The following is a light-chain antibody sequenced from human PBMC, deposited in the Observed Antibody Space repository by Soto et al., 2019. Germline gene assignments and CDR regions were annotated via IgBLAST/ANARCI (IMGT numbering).Light chain of an antibody. V-gene: IGLV2-14*01. CDR3: QSYDSSVSKVV. CDR1: SSDVGGYNY. CDR2: DVS. Sequence: QSVLTQPASVSGSPGQSITISCTGTSSDVGGYNYVSWYQQHPGKAPKLMIYDVSHRPSGVSNRFSGSKSGNTASLTISGLQAEDEADYYCQSYDSSVSKVVFGGGTKLTVL. J-gene: IGLJ2*01.